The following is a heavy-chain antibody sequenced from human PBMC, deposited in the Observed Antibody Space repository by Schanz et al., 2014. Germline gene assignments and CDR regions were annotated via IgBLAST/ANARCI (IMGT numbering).Heavy chain of an antibody. Sequence: EVQLLESGGGLVQPGGSLRLSCAASGFSFSRYSMNWVRQAPGKGLEWVSYVSRSTPDIYYADSVKGRFTMSRDNAKMSVFLQMNSLRAEDTGVYYCMRDSFFAFDYWGQGTLVTVSS. V-gene: IGHV3-48*01. CDR3: MRDSFFAFDY. J-gene: IGHJ4*02. CDR2: VSRSTPDI. D-gene: IGHD3-3*01. CDR1: GFSFSRYS.